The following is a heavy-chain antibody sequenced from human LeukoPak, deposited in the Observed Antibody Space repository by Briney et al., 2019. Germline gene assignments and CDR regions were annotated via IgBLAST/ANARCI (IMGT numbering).Heavy chain of an antibody. Sequence: GGSLRLSCAASGFTFSSYSMNWVRQAPGKGLDLVSSISSSSSYIYYADSVKGRFTISRDNAKNSLYLQMNSLRAEDTAVYYCARAAEGYCSSTSCYTGGPYFDYWGQGTLVTVSS. J-gene: IGHJ4*02. V-gene: IGHV3-21*01. D-gene: IGHD2-2*02. CDR2: ISSSSSYI. CDR1: GFTFSSYS. CDR3: ARAAEGYCSSTSCYTGGPYFDY.